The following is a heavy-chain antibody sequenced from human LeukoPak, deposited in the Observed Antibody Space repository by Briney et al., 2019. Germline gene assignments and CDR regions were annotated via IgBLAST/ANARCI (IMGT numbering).Heavy chain of an antibody. CDR3: AKGYFVVVPAALFDY. V-gene: IGHV3-9*01. J-gene: IGHJ4*02. CDR2: ISWNSGSI. Sequence: GGSLRLSCAASGFTFNNYGMHWVRQAPGKGLEWVSGISWNSGSIGYADSVKGRFTISRDNAKNSLYLQMNSLRAEDTALYYCAKGYFVVVPAALFDYWGQGTLVTVSS. CDR1: GFTFNNYG. D-gene: IGHD2-2*01.